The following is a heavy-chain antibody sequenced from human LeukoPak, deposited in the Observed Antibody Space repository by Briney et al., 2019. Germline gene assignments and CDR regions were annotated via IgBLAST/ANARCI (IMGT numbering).Heavy chain of an antibody. CDR1: GFTFSSYA. J-gene: IGHJ4*02. CDR2: ISGSGGST. CDR3: ARGRDYYDSSGYSPQFDY. V-gene: IGHV3-23*01. Sequence: GGSLRLSCAASGFTFSSYAMSWVRQAPGKGLEWVSAISGSGGSTYYADSVKGRFTISRDNAKNSLYLQMNSLRAEDTAVYYCARGRDYYDSSGYSPQFDYWGQGTLVTVSS. D-gene: IGHD3-22*01.